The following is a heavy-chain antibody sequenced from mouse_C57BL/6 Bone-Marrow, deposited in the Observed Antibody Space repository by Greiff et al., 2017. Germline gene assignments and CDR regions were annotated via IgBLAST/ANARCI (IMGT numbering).Heavy chain of an antibody. J-gene: IGHJ2*01. V-gene: IGHV1-26*01. Sequence: EVQLQESGPELVKPGASVKISCKASGYTFTDYYMNWVKQSHGKSLEWIGDINPNNGGTSYNQKFKGKATLTVDKSSSTAYMELRSLTSEDYAVYYYARTGWDDYFDYWGQGTTLTVSS. CDR3: ARTGWDDYFDY. CDR1: GYTFTDYY. CDR2: INPNNGGT. D-gene: IGHD4-1*01.